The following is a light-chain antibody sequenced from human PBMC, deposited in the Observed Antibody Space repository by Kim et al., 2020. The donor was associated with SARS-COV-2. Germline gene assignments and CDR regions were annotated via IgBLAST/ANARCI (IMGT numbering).Light chain of an antibody. CDR3: QQYANWPWT. Sequence: DIVMTQSPATLYLSPGERATLSCRASQNIVANLAWYVQKPGQAPILLIYAATTRVAGVPARFSGSGSGTDFTLTISSLQSEDFAVFSCQQYANWPWTFGQGTKVDIK. CDR2: AAT. CDR1: QNIVAN. J-gene: IGKJ1*01. V-gene: IGKV3-15*01.